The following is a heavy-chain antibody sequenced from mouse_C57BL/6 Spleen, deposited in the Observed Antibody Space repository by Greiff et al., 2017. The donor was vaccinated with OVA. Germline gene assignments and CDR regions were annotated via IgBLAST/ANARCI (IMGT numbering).Heavy chain of an antibody. D-gene: IGHD2-3*01. Sequence: EVQLQQSGPELVKPGASVKIPCKASGYTFTDYNMDWVKQSHGKSLAWIGDINPNNGGTIYNQKFKGKATLTVDKSSSTAYMELRSLTSEDTAVYYCARWCDGYYGFAYWGQGTLVTVSA. CDR2: INPNNGGT. J-gene: IGHJ3*01. V-gene: IGHV1-18*01. CDR1: GYTFTDYN. CDR3: ARWCDGYYGFAY.